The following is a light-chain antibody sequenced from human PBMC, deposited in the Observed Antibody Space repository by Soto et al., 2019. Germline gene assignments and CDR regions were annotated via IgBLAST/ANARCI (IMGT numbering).Light chain of an antibody. CDR2: LNSDGSH. V-gene: IGLV4-69*01. Sequence: QLVLTQSPSASASLGASVKLTCTLSSGHSSYVIAWHQQQPGKGPRYLMKLNSDGSHSKGDGIPDRFSGSSSGAERYLTISSLQSEDEADYYCQTWGTGIRVFGGGTKLTVL. CDR1: SGHSSYV. J-gene: IGLJ3*02. CDR3: QTWGTGIRV.